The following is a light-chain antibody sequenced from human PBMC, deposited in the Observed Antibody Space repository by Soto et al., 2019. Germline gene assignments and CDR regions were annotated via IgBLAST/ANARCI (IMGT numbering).Light chain of an antibody. CDR2: DDS. Sequence: SYELTQPPSVSVAPGQTARITCGGNNIGSKSVHWYQQKPGQAPVLVVYDDSDRPSGIPERFSGSNSGNTATLTISRAEAGDEADYYCQVWDSSSANVVFGGGTKLTVL. V-gene: IGLV3-21*02. CDR3: QVWDSSSANVV. CDR1: NIGSKS. J-gene: IGLJ2*01.